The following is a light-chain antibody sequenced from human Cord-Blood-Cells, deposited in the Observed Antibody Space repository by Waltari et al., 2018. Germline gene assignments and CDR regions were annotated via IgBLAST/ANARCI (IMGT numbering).Light chain of an antibody. CDR3: QQYYSTPRT. V-gene: IGKV4-1*01. Sequence: DIVMTQSPASLAVSLGERATINCKSSQSVLYSSNNKNYLAWYQQKPGQPPKLPIYWASTRESGVPDRFSGSGSGTDFTLTISSLQAEDVAVYYCQQYYSTPRTFGQGTKLEIK. J-gene: IGKJ2*01. CDR1: QSVLYSSNNKNY. CDR2: WAS.